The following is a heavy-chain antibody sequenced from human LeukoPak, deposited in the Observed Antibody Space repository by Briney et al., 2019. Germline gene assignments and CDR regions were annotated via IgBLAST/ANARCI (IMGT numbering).Heavy chain of an antibody. CDR2: IRGTTGSI. V-gene: IGHV3-21*04. CDR1: GVTFSTYS. J-gene: IGHJ4*02. Sequence: PGGALRLSCAASGVTFSTYSMNWVRQAPGKGLEWVSCIRGTTGSIYYADSVKGRFTISRDNAENSLYLQINSLRVDDTAVYYCARGRPHFCFDYWGQGTLVTVSS. CDR3: ARGRPHFCFDY. D-gene: IGHD1-14*01.